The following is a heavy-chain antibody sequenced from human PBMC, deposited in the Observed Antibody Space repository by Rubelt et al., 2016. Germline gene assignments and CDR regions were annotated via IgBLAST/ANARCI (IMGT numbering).Heavy chain of an antibody. J-gene: IGHJ4*02. D-gene: IGHD6-13*01. CDR3: ARQWPGAEAAFDY. V-gene: IGHV4-59*08. CDR1: GGSISSYY. CDR2: VHYSGST. Sequence: GLVKPSETLSLTCTVSGGSISSYYWSWIRQPPGKGLEWIGYVHYSGSTDYNPSLKSRVTISVDTSQSQFSLKLSSVTAADTAVYYCARQWPGAEAAFDYWGQGTLVTVSS.